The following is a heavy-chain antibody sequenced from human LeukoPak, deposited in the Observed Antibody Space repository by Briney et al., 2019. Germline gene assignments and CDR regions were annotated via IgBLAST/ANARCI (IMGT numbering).Heavy chain of an antibody. Sequence: SVKVSCKASGGTLSSYAISWVRQAPGQGLEWMGRIIPIFGTANYAQKFQGRVTITTDESTSTAYMELSSLRSEDTAVYYCARDGGRHRDSSGYYYLYWGQGTLVTVSS. D-gene: IGHD3-22*01. V-gene: IGHV1-69*05. CDR1: GGTLSSYA. J-gene: IGHJ4*02. CDR3: ARDGGRHRDSSGYYYLY. CDR2: IIPIFGTA.